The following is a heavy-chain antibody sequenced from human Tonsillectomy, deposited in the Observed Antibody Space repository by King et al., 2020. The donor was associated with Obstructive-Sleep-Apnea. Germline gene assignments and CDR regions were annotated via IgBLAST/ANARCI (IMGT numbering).Heavy chain of an antibody. Sequence: QLQESGPGLVKPSETLSLTCTVSSGSFSISIYYWGWILQPPGKGLEWIGTIYYSGITYYNPSLKSRVTISFDTSKDQFSLKLNSVTAADTAVYYCARLRPTYWYFDLWGRGTLVTVSS. CDR2: IYYSGIT. D-gene: IGHD4-17*01. CDR3: ARLRPTYWYFDL. CDR1: SGSFSISIYY. V-gene: IGHV4-39*07. J-gene: IGHJ2*01.